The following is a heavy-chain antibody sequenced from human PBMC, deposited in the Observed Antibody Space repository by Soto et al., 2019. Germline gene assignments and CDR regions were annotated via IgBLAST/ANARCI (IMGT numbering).Heavy chain of an antibody. Sequence: PSETLSLTCAVSGGSISSGGYSWSWIRQPPGKGLEWIGYIYHSGSTYYNPSLKSRVTISVDRSKNQFSLKLSSVTAADTAVYYCARGESITMVRDWNWFDPWGQGTLVTVPQ. CDR3: ARGESITMVRDWNWFDP. J-gene: IGHJ5*02. CDR1: GGSISSGGYS. D-gene: IGHD3-10*01. CDR2: IYHSGST. V-gene: IGHV4-30-2*01.